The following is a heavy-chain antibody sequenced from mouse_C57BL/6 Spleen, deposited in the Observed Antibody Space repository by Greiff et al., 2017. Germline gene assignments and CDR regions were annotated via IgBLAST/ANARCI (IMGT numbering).Heavy chain of an antibody. Sequence: QVQLQQPGAELVRPGSSVKLSCKASGYTFTSYWMDWVKQRPGQGLEWIGNIYPSDSETHYTQKFKDKATLTVDKSSRTAYMQLSSLTSEDSAVYYCASKGYYDYDAFAYWGQGTLVTVSA. J-gene: IGHJ3*01. D-gene: IGHD2-4*01. CDR1: GYTFTSYW. CDR2: IYPSDSET. V-gene: IGHV1-61*01. CDR3: ASKGYYDYDAFAY.